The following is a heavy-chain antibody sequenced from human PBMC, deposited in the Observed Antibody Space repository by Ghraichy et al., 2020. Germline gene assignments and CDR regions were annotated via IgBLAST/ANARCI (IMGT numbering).Heavy chain of an antibody. Sequence: SETLSLTCTVSGGSISSYYWSWIRQPPGKGLEWIGYIYYSGSTNYNPSLKSRVTISVDTSKNQFSLKLSSVTAADTAVYYCARATTVTYDYWYFDLWGRGTLVTVSS. V-gene: IGHV4-59*01. D-gene: IGHD4-17*01. J-gene: IGHJ2*01. CDR1: GGSISSYY. CDR2: IYYSGST. CDR3: ARATTVTYDYWYFDL.